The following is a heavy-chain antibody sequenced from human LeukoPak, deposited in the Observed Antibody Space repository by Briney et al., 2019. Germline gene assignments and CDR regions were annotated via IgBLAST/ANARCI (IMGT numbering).Heavy chain of an antibody. CDR1: GGSISSYY. CDR2: IYTSGST. J-gene: IGHJ6*02. D-gene: IGHD2-21*02. Sequence: SETLSLTCTVSGGSISSYYWSWIRQPAGKGLEWIGRIYTSGSTNYNPSLKSRVTMSVDTSKNQFSLTLSAVTAADTAVYYCARDYCGGDCYDDYYYGMDVWGQGTTVTVSS. CDR3: ARDYCGGDCYDDYYYGMDV. V-gene: IGHV4-4*07.